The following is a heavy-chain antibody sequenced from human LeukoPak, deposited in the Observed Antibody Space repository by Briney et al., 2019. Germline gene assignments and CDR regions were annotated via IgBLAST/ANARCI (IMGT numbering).Heavy chain of an antibody. CDR2: ISYDGSNK. J-gene: IGHJ6*02. Sequence: SGGSLRLSCAASGFTFSSYAMHWVRQAPGKGLEWVAVISYDGSNKYYADSVKGRFTISRDNSKNTLYLQMNSLRAEDTAVYYCASGGGIVVVPAAIDVLNYYYGMDVWGQGTTVTVSS. V-gene: IGHV3-30-3*01. D-gene: IGHD2-2*01. CDR3: ASGGGIVVVPAAIDVLNYYYGMDV. CDR1: GFTFSSYA.